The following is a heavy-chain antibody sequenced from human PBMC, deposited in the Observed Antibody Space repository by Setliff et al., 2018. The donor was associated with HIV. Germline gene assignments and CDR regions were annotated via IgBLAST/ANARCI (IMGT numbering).Heavy chain of an antibody. V-gene: IGHV3-23*01. J-gene: IGHJ4*02. Sequence: GESLKISCAASGFTFSSYAMSWVRQAPGKGLEWVSAIRGSGGSTYYADPVKGRFTISRDNSKNTRYLQMNSLRAEDPAVYYCAKDPRAAVATICDYWGQGTLVTVSS. D-gene: IGHD5-12*01. CDR3: AKDPRAAVATICDY. CDR2: IRGSGGST. CDR1: GFTFSSYA.